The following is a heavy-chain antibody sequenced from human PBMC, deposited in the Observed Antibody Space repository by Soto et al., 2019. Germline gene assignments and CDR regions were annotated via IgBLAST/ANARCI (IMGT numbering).Heavy chain of an antibody. CDR2: INPSGGST. D-gene: IGHD6-6*01. V-gene: IGHV1-46*03. J-gene: IGHJ6*03. CDR1: GYTFTSYY. Sequence: ASVKVSCKASGYTFTSYYMHWVRQAPGQGLEWMGIINPSGGSTSYAQKFQGRVTMTRDTPTSTVYMELSSLRSEDTAVYYCARVGNSSSFDYYYYYMDVWGKGTTVTVSS. CDR3: ARVGNSSSFDYYYYYMDV.